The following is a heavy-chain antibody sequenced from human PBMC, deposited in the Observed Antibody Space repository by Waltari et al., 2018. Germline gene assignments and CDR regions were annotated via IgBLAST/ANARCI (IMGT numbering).Heavy chain of an antibody. D-gene: IGHD3-16*01. V-gene: IGHV4-59*01. CDR3: AREVGGPYFDY. CDR1: GGSISSYY. Sequence: QVQLQESGPGLVKPSETLSLTCTVSGGSISSYYWSWIRQPPGKGLEWIGYIYYSGSTNYNPSLKSRVTISVDTSKNQFSLKLSSVTAADTAVYYCAREVGGPYFDYWGQGTLVTVSS. CDR2: IYYSGST. J-gene: IGHJ4*02.